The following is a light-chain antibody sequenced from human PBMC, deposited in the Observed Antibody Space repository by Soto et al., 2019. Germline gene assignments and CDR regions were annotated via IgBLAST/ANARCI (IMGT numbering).Light chain of an antibody. Sequence: IQLTQSPSSLSASVGDRVTITCRASQGISSYLAWYQQKPGKAPKLLIYAASTLQSGVPSRFSGSGSGTDFTLTISSLQPEDFATYYCQQLNSYPPMYTFGRGTKLEIK. CDR2: AAS. CDR3: QQLNSYPPMYT. J-gene: IGKJ2*01. CDR1: QGISSY. V-gene: IGKV1-9*01.